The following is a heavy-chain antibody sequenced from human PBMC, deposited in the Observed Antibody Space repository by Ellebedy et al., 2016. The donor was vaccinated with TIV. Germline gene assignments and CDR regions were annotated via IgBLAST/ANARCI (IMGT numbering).Heavy chain of an antibody. J-gene: IGHJ6*03. CDR1: GYTFTGYY. D-gene: IGHD3-3*01. Sequence: ASVKVSXXASGYTFTGYYMHWVRQAPGQGLEWMGWINPNSGGTNYAQKFQGRVTMTRDTSISTAYMELSRLRSDDTAVYYCATGRLRFLELYMDVWGKGTTVTVSS. V-gene: IGHV1-2*02. CDR3: ATGRLRFLELYMDV. CDR2: INPNSGGT.